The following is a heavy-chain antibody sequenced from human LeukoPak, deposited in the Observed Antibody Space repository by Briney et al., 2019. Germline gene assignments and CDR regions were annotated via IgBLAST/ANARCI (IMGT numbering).Heavy chain of an antibody. D-gene: IGHD2-2*01. CDR3: AKDGQTMHLPPYYYYYYMDV. Sequence: GGSLRLSCAASGSTFSSYGMHWVRQAPGKGLEWVAFIRYDGSNKYYADSVKGRFTISRDNSKNTLYLQMNSLRAEDTAVYYCAKDGQTMHLPPYYYYYYMDVWGKGTTVTISS. CDR1: GSTFSSYG. CDR2: IRYDGSNK. J-gene: IGHJ6*03. V-gene: IGHV3-30*02.